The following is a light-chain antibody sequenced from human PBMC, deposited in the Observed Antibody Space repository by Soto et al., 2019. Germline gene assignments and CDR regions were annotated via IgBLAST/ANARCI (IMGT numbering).Light chain of an antibody. J-gene: IGLJ1*01. V-gene: IGLV3-1*01. CDR3: QVWDSNTFYV. CDR2: QDT. CDR1: KLGEKY. Sequence: SYELTQPPSVSVSPGQTVSITCSGDKLGEKYASWYQQKPGQTPILVIYQDTKRPSGIPERFSGSNSGNTATLTISETQVMDEADYHCQVWDSNTFYVFGTGTKLTVL.